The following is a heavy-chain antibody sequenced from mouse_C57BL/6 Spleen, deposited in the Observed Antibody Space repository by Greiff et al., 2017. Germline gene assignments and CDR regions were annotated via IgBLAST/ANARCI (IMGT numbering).Heavy chain of an antibody. CDR2: ISSGSSTI. V-gene: IGHV5-17*01. D-gene: IGHD1-1*01. Sequence: DVMLVESGGGLVKPGGSLKLSCAASGFTFSDYGMHWVRQAPEKGLEWVAYISSGSSTIYYADTVKGRFTISRDNAKNTLFLQMTSLRSEDTAMYYCARKATVVEVDYWGQGTSVTVSS. J-gene: IGHJ4*01. CDR1: GFTFSDYG. CDR3: ARKATVVEVDY.